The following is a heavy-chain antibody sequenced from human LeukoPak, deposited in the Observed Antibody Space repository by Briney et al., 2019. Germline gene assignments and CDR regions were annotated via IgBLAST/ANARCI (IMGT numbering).Heavy chain of an antibody. V-gene: IGHV1-46*01. CDR1: GYPFSTYW. CDR3: ARGLYYYDRSTYDDFDY. J-gene: IGHJ4*02. CDR2: VNPNDGAR. Sequence: GASVKVSCTASGYPFSTYWLHWVRQAPGQGLEGMGFVNPNDGARNYAQKCQGRITMTRDTSTNTVFMELSSLRSEDTAVYYCARGLYYYDRSTYDDFDYWGQGTLVTVPS. D-gene: IGHD3-22*01.